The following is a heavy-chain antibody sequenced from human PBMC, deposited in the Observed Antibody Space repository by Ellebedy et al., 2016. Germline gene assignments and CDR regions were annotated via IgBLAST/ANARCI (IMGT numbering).Heavy chain of an antibody. D-gene: IGHD3-10*01. CDR1: GFTFSSYS. J-gene: IGHJ6*02. Sequence: GGSLRLXCAASGFTFSSYSMNWVRQAPGKGLEWVSYISSSSSTIYYADSVKGRFTISRDNAKNSLYLQMNSLRAEDTAVYYCARRLWFGAHSYGMDVWGQGTTVTVSS. V-gene: IGHV3-48*04. CDR3: ARRLWFGAHSYGMDV. CDR2: ISSSSSTI.